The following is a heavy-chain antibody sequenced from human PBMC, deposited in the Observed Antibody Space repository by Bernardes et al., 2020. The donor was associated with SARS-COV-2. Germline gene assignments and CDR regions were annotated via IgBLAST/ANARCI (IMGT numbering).Heavy chain of an antibody. J-gene: IGHJ4*02. CDR1: GFTFSSYW. D-gene: IGHD3-16*02. Sequence: GGSLRLSCAASGFTFSSYWMSWVRQAPGKGLEWVANIKGDGSRRSSVDSVRGRFTISRDNAKNTLYLQMNSLRAEDTAVYYCAKDKYYADVWVSYRNHHDYWCQGTLVTASS. CDR3: AKDKYYADVWVSYRNHHDY. V-gene: IGHV3-7*03. CDR2: IKGDGSRR.